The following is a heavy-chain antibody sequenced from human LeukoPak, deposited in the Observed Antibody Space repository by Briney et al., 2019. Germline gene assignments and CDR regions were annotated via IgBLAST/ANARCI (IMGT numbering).Heavy chain of an antibody. V-gene: IGHV4-38-2*02. D-gene: IGHD4-23*01. J-gene: IGHJ5*02. CDR1: GYSISSGYY. CDR2: IYHSGST. Sequence: SETLSLTCTVSGYSISSGYYWGWIRQPPGKGLEWIGSIYHSGSTYYNPSLKSRVTISVDTSKNQFSLKLSSVTAADTAVYYCARDLYGGNFMAGDWFDPWGQGTLVTVSS. CDR3: ARDLYGGNFMAGDWFDP.